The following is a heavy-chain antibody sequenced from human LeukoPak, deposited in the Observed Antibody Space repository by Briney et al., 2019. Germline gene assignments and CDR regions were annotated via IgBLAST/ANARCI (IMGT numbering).Heavy chain of an antibody. D-gene: IGHD4-17*01. V-gene: IGHV4-34*01. Sequence: PSETLSLTCAVYGGSFSGYYWSWIRQPPGKGLEWIGEINHSGSTNYNPSLKSRVTISVDTSKNQFPLKLSSVTAADTAVYYCARLPTSKWLRSHLYGDYTRDYWGQGTLVTVSS. CDR1: GGSFSGYY. CDR3: ARLPTSKWLRSHLYGDYTRDY. J-gene: IGHJ4*02. CDR2: INHSGST.